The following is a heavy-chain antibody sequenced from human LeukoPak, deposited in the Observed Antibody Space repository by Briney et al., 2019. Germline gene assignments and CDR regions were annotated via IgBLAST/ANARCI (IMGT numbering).Heavy chain of an antibody. CDR1: GFTFSSYW. D-gene: IGHD1-26*01. J-gene: IGHJ6*03. V-gene: IGHV3-7*01. CDR2: IKQDGSEK. Sequence: GGSLRLSCAASGFTFSSYWMSWVRQAPGKGLEWVANIKQDGSEKYYVDSVKGRFTISRDNAKNSLYLQMNSLRAEDTAVYYCAREVGASTPFYYYYYYMDVWGKGTTVTVSS. CDR3: AREVGASTPFYYYYYYMDV.